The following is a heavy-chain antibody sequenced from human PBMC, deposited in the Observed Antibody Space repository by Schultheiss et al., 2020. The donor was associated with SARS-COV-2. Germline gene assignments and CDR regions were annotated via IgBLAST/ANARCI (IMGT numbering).Heavy chain of an antibody. CDR1: GGSISSGGYS. V-gene: IGHV4-31*03. CDR2: IYYSGST. CDR3: ARAHPDCSGGTCGRGWFDP. J-gene: IGHJ5*02. Sequence: SETLSLTCTVSGGSISSGGYSWSWIRQPPGKGLEWIGYIYYSGSTYYNPSLKSRVTISVDTSKNQFSLKLSSVTAADTAVYYCARAHPDCSGGTCGRGWFDPWGQGTLVTVSS. D-gene: IGHD2-15*01.